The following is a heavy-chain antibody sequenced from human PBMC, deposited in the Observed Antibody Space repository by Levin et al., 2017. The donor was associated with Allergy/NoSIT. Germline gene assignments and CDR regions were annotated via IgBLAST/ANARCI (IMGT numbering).Heavy chain of an antibody. CDR2: IFNTGRT. CDR3: AKADRSYYFGMDV. CDR1: GDSISSDNW. J-gene: IGHJ6*02. V-gene: IGHV4-4*02. Sequence: PSETLSLTCAVSGDSISSDNWWSWVRQPPGKGLEWIGEIFNTGRTNSNPSLKSLVTISMDRSKNQFSLKLSSVTAADTAIYYCAKADRSYYFGMDVWGQGTTVTVSS.